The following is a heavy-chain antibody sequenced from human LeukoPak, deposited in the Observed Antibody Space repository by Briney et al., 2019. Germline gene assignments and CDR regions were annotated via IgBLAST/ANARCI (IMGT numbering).Heavy chain of an antibody. CDR1: GYTFTSYY. J-gene: IGHJ5*02. CDR2: INPNSGGT. CDR3: ARGALTSYYGSGIFWFDP. V-gene: IGHV1-2*02. D-gene: IGHD3-10*01. Sequence: ASVKVSCKASGYTFTSYYMHWVRQAPGQGLEWMGWINPNSGGTNYAQKFQGRVTMTTDTSISTAYMELSRLRSDDTAVYYCARGALTSYYGSGIFWFDPWAREPWSPSPQ.